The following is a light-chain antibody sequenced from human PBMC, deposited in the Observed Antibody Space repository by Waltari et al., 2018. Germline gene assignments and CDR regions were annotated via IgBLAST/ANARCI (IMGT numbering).Light chain of an antibody. V-gene: IGLV2-23*01. Sequence: QSALTQPASVSGSPGQSITISCPGTNSDVGLYNLVSWYQQHPGKAPKLMNYAGSKRPSGVSNRFSGSKSGNTASLTISGLQAEDEADYYCCSYTAGSTWVFGGGTKLTVL. J-gene: IGLJ3*02. CDR3: CSYTAGSTWV. CDR1: NSDVGLYNL. CDR2: AGS.